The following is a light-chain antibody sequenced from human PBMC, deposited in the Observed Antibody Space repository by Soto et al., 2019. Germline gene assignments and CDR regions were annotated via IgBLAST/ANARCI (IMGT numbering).Light chain of an antibody. CDR2: SAS. V-gene: IGKV3-11*01. CDR3: QQRSQWPPMT. CDR1: QSVSSY. Sequence: EIVMTQSPGTLSLSPGERATLSCRASQSVSSYLAWYQQKPGQAPRLLIYSASSRATGIPDRFSGGGSGTDFSLTISSLEPEDVAVYYCQQRSQWPPMTFGQGTRLEIK. J-gene: IGKJ5*01.